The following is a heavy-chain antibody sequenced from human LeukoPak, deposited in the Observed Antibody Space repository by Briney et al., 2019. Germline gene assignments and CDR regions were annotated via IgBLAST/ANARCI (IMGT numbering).Heavy chain of an antibody. V-gene: IGHV3-48*03. Sequence: PGGSLRLSCAASGFTFSGYEMNWVRQAPGKGLEWVSYISTSGTTIYYADSVKGRFTISRDNAKNSLYLQMNSLRAEDTAVYYCTRVRPGWRYSRADYWGQGTLVTVSS. D-gene: IGHD6-13*01. CDR3: TRVRPGWRYSRADY. CDR2: ISTSGTTI. CDR1: GFTFSGYE. J-gene: IGHJ4*02.